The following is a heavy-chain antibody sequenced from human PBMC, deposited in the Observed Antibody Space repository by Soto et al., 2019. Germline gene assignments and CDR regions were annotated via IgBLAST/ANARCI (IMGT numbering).Heavy chain of an antibody. Sequence: SVKVSCKASGFDFGSFGIQFLRQTRGRGLEWIGWIVVVSGSTNYARHFQGRVAISRDMSSSTAYLDLYDLKSDDTAVYFCSADHPHMAMGWPVWGQVTTVTVSS. V-gene: IGHV1-58*02. J-gene: IGHJ6*02. CDR1: GFDFGSFG. CDR3: SADHPHMAMGWPV. D-gene: IGHD1-26*01. CDR2: IVVVSGST.